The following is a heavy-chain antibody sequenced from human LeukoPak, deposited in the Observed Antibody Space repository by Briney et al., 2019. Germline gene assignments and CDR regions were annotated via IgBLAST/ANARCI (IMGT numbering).Heavy chain of an antibody. CDR2: ISSSSSYI. Sequence: PGGSLRLSCAASGFTVSSNYMSWVRQAPGKGLEWVSSISSSSSYIYYADSVKGRFTISRDNAKNSLYLQMNSLRAEDTAVYYCAREGGASPNSDYWGQGTLVTVSS. CDR1: GFTVSSNY. CDR3: AREGGASPNSDY. V-gene: IGHV3-21*01. D-gene: IGHD1-26*01. J-gene: IGHJ4*02.